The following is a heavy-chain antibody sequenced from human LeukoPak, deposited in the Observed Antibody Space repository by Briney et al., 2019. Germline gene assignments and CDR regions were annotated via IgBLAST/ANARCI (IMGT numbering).Heavy chain of an antibody. V-gene: IGHV3-30*04. CDR1: GFTFNSYA. J-gene: IGHJ4*02. CDR3: APDNGEG. CDR2: ISYDGSNK. D-gene: IGHD3-10*01. Sequence: GGSLRLSCAASGFTFNSYAMHWVRQAPGKGLEWVAVISYDGSNKYYADSVKGRFTISRDNSKNTLYLQMNSLRAEDTAVYYCAPDNGEGWGQGTLVTVSS.